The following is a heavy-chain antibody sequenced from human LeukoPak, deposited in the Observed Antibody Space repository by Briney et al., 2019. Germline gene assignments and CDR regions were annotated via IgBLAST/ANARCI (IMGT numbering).Heavy chain of an antibody. CDR3: ARGYISPRRNWFDP. J-gene: IGHJ5*02. Sequence: GGSLRLSCAASGFTFSSYWMSWVRQAPGKGLEWVANIKQDGSVKYYVDSLKGRFTIPRDNAKNSLYLQMNSLRAEDTAVYYCARGYISPRRNWFDPWGQGTLVTVSS. D-gene: IGHD3-16*02. V-gene: IGHV3-7*05. CDR1: GFTFSSYW. CDR2: IKQDGSVK.